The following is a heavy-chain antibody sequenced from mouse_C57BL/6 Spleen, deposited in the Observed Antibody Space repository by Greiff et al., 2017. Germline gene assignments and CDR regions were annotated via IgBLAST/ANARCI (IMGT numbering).Heavy chain of an antibody. Sequence: QVQLQQSGAELVKPGASVKLSCKASGYTFTSYWMHWVQQRPGRGLEWIGRIDPNSGGTKYNEKLTSKVTRTVDKPASTAYMQHSSLTSADSAVYYRAREDYSDLRYWGQGTLVTVSA. D-gene: IGHD2-12*01. CDR3: AREDYSDLRY. CDR1: GYTFTSYW. J-gene: IGHJ3*01. V-gene: IGHV1-72*01. CDR2: IDPNSGGT.